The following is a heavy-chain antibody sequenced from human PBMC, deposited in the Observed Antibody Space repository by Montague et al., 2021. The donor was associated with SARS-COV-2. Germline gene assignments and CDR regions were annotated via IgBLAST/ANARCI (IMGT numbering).Heavy chain of an antibody. Sequence: FRSLSCSASGFTFSSYAMHWVRQAPGKGLEWVAVISYDGSNKYYADSVKGRFTISRDNSKNTLYLQMNSLRAEDTAVYYCAAEMATISAPLDYWGQGTLVTVSS. CDR1: GFTFSSYA. D-gene: IGHD5-24*01. CDR3: AAEMATISAPLDY. CDR2: ISYDGSNK. V-gene: IGHV3-30*04. J-gene: IGHJ4*02.